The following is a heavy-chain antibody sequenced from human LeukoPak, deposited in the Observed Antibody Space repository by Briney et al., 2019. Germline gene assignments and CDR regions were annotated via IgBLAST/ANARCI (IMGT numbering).Heavy chain of an antibody. CDR1: GFTFSDYY. D-gene: IGHD2-2*02. CDR2: ISSSGSTI. V-gene: IGHV3-11*01. J-gene: IGHJ4*02. CDR3: ARDPIEVPAAIRPYYFDY. Sequence: GGSLRLSCAASGFTFSDYYMSWIRQAPGKGLEWVSYISSSGSTIYYADSVKGRFTISRDNAKNSLYLQMNSLRAEDTAVYYCARDPIEVPAAIRPYYFDYWGQGTPVTVSS.